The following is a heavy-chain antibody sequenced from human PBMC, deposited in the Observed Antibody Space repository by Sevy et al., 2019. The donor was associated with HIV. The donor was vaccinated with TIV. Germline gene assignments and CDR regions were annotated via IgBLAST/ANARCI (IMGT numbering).Heavy chain of an antibody. CDR2: ITGSGDKI. CDR1: GFTFRSYT. J-gene: IGHJ4*02. D-gene: IGHD3-22*01. Sequence: GGSLRLSCVVSGFTFRSYTMTWVRQAPGKGLEWVSTITGSGDKIYYADSVMGRFTISRDNSRNTLYLQMSSLRAADTAVYYCAKGPDYYASSGTPLDYWGQGTLVTVSS. CDR3: AKGPDYYASSGTPLDY. V-gene: IGHV3-23*01.